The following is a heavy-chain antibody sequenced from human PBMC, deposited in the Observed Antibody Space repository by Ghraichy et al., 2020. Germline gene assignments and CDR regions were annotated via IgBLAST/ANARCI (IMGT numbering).Heavy chain of an antibody. CDR3: AKDNLAAAGAPLDY. J-gene: IGHJ4*02. Sequence: GGSLRLSCAASGFTFSSYGMHWVRQAPGKGLEWVAVISYDGSNKYYADSVKGRFTISRDNSKNTLYLQMNSLRAEDTAGYYCAKDNLAAAGAPLDYWGQGTLVTVSS. CDR1: GFTFSSYG. V-gene: IGHV3-30*18. CDR2: ISYDGSNK. D-gene: IGHD6-13*01.